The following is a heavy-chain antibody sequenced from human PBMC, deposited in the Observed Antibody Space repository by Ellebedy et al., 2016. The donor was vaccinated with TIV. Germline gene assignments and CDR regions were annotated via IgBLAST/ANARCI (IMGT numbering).Heavy chain of an antibody. CDR3: ARSSGWDRFDY. D-gene: IGHD6-19*01. Sequence: MPSETLSLTCTVSGGSISSYYWSWIRQPPGKGLEWIGYIYYSGSPNYNPSLKSRVTIAVDTSKKQISLKLSSVTAADTAVYYCARSSGWDRFDYWGQGTLVTVSS. V-gene: IGHV4-59*01. CDR1: GGSISSYY. J-gene: IGHJ4*02. CDR2: IYYSGSP.